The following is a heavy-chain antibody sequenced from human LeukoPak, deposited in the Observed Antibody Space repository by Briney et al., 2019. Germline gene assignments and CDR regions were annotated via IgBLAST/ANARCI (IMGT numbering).Heavy chain of an antibody. V-gene: IGHV3-21*01. D-gene: IGHD3-16*01. J-gene: IGHJ4*02. CDR2: ISSRSSYI. Sequence: GGSLRLSCAASGFTFSSYEMNWVRQAPGKGLEWVSSISSRSSYIYYADSVKGRYTISRDNAKNSLYLQMNSLRAEDTAVYYCARSHPKLGELTEDDYWGQGTLVTVSS. CDR1: GFTFSSYE. CDR3: ARSHPKLGELTEDDY.